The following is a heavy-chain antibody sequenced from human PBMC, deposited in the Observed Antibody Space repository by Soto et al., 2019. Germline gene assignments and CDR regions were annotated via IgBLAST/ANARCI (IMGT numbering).Heavy chain of an antibody. D-gene: IGHD6-19*01. J-gene: IGHJ4*02. Sequence: PSETLSLTCSVSGGSVSRRGFYWTWIRQPPGKGLEWLGYIAFDGRTHYSPYLNSRVTMSLDTSDTQLSLKLVSVTAADTAIYYCARLPDIFGWPFDFWGQGILVTVSS. CDR1: GGSVSRRGFY. CDR3: ARLPDIFGWPFDF. V-gene: IGHV4-61*08. CDR2: IAFDGRT.